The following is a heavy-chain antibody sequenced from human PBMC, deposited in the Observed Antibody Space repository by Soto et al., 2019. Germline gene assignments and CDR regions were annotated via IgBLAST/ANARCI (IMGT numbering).Heavy chain of an antibody. CDR3: ARIHRGYYDYYYYGMDV. J-gene: IGHJ6*02. D-gene: IGHD3-22*01. Sequence: QVTLKESGPVLVKPTETLTLTCTVSGFSLRNARMGVSWIRQPPGKALEWLAHIFSNDEKSYSTSLKSRLTISKDTSKSQVVLTMTNMDPVDTATYYCARIHRGYYDYYYYGMDVWGQGTTVTVSS. CDR2: IFSNDEK. V-gene: IGHV2-26*01. CDR1: GFSLRNARMG.